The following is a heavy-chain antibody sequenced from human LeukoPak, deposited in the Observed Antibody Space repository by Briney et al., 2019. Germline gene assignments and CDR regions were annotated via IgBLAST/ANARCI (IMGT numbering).Heavy chain of an antibody. CDR1: GGTFSSYA. CDR2: IIPIFGTA. V-gene: IGHV1-69*05. J-gene: IGHJ5*02. CDR3: ARSLTTVTTACFDP. D-gene: IGHD4-17*01. Sequence: SVKVSCKASGGTFSSYAISWVRQAPGQGLEWMGRIIPIFGTANYAQKFQGRVTITTDESTRTAYMELSSLRSEDTAVYYCARSLTTVTTACFDPWGQGTLVTVSS.